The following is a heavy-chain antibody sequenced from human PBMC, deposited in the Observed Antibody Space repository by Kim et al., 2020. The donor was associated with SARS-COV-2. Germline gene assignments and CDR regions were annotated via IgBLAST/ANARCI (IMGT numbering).Heavy chain of an antibody. Sequence: GGSLRLSCAASGFTFSSYAMHWVRQAPGKGLEWVAVISYDGSNKYYADSVKDRFTISRDNSKNTLYLQMNSLRAEDTAVYYCARDRNIVVVTAILAFDIWGQGTMVTVSS. J-gene: IGHJ3*02. CDR1: GFTFSSYA. V-gene: IGHV3-30*04. D-gene: IGHD2-21*02. CDR2: ISYDGSNK. CDR3: ARDRNIVVVTAILAFDI.